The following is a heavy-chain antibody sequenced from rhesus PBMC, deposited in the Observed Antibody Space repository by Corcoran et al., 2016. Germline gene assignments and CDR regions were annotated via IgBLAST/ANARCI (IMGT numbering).Heavy chain of an antibody. V-gene: IGHV4-122*02. Sequence: QVQLQESGPGLVKPSETLSLTCAVSGGSISSGYYYWSWIRQPPGKGEGWFGYITYSGSTSSTPSLKSRVTLSRYTSKNQFSRKLSSVTAADTAVYYCARDVGYSNYAYWGQGVLVTVSS. D-gene: IGHD4-23*01. CDR3: ARDVGYSNYAY. J-gene: IGHJ4*01. CDR2: ITYSGST. CDR1: GGSISSGYYY.